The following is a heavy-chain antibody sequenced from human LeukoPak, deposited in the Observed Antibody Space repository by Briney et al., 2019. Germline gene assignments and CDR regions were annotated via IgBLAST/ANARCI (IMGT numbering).Heavy chain of an antibody. CDR2: INQDGGEK. J-gene: IGHJ4*02. CDR3: ARDRGYSTFDY. V-gene: IGHV3-7*01. D-gene: IGHD3-22*01. CDR1: GFTFKNYW. Sequence: GGSLRLSCAASGFTFKNYWMSWARQAPGKGLEWVANINQDGGEKNYVDSVKGRFTISRDNAKNSLYLQMNSLRAEDTAVYSCARDRGYSTFDYWGQGTLVTVSS.